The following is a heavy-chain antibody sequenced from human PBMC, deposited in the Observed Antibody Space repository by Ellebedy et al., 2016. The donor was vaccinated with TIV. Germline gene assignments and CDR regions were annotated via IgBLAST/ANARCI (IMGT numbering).Heavy chain of an antibody. CDR3: AKSYYVMDWFDP. Sequence: GGSLRLSCAASGFTVSSNYMSWIRQAPGKGLEWVSFITSGGTIYYADSVKGRFTISRDNAKNSLYLHMNSLRAEDTAVHYCAKSYYVMDWFDPWGQGTLVTVSS. CDR2: ITSGGTI. CDR1: GFTVSSNY. J-gene: IGHJ5*02. D-gene: IGHD3-22*01. V-gene: IGHV3-11*01.